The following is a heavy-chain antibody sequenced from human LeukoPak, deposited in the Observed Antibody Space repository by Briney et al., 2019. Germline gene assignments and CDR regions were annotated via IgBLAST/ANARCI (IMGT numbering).Heavy chain of an antibody. V-gene: IGHV4-39*01. Sequence: SETLSLTCTVSGGSISSSSYYWGWIRRPPGKGLEWIGSIYYSGSTYYNPSLKSRVTISVDTSKNQFSLKLSSVTAADTAVYYCASNDHYYGSGSYYNGDYWGQGTLVTVSS. D-gene: IGHD3-10*01. CDR3: ASNDHYYGSGSYYNGDY. CDR2: IYYSGST. J-gene: IGHJ4*02. CDR1: GGSISSSSYY.